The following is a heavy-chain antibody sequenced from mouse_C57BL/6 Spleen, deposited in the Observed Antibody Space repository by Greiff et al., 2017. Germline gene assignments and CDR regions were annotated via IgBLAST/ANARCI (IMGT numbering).Heavy chain of an antibody. J-gene: IGHJ1*03. CDR3: RGGYWYFDV. V-gene: IGHV6-6*01. CDR1: GFTFSDAW. Sequence: EVKLEESGGGLVQPGGSMKLSCAASGFTFSDAWMDWVRQSPEKGLEWVAEIRNKANNPATYYAESVKGRFTISRDDSKSSVYLQMNSLRAEDTGIYYCRGGYWYFDVWGTGTTVTVSS. CDR2: IRNKANNPAT.